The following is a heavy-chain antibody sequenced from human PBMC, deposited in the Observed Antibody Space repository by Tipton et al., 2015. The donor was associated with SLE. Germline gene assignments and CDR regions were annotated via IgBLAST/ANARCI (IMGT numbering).Heavy chain of an antibody. CDR3: ARDANYQAYYYDSSGYYNY. D-gene: IGHD3-22*01. V-gene: IGHV3-30*04. CDR2: ISYDGSNK. Sequence: SLRLSCAASGFTFSSYAMHWVRQAPGKGLEWVAVISYDGSNKYYADSVKGRFTISRDNSKNTLYLQMNSLRAEDTAVYYCARDANYQAYYYDSSGYYNYWGQGTLVTVSS. J-gene: IGHJ4*02. CDR1: GFTFSSYA.